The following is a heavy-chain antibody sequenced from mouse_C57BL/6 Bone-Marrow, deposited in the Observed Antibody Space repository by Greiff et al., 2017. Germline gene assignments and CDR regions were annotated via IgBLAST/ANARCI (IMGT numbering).Heavy chain of an antibody. V-gene: IGHV2-2*01. Sequence: VQLQQSGPGLVQPSQSLSITCTVSGFSLTSYGVHWVRQSPGKGLEWLGVIWSGGSTDYNAAFISRLSISKDNSKSQVFFKMNSLQADDTAIYYCARNNYSNYAPFAYWGQGTLVTVSA. CDR3: ARNNYSNYAPFAY. D-gene: IGHD2-5*01. CDR1: GFSLTSYG. J-gene: IGHJ3*01. CDR2: IWSGGST.